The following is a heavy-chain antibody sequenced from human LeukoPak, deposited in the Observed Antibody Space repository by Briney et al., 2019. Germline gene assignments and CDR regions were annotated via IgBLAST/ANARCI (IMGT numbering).Heavy chain of an antibody. J-gene: IGHJ4*02. D-gene: IGHD6-6*01. CDR3: ARVDPDSSSTLEVFDY. CDR2: VYYSGST. V-gene: IGHV4-59*08. CDR1: GGSISRFY. Sequence: QVQLQESGPGLVKPSETLSLTCTVSGGSISRFYWSWIRQPPGKALEWSGYVYYSGSTNYNPSLRSRVTMSVDTSKNQFSLKLNSVTAADTAVYYCARVDPDSSSTLEVFDYWGQGTLVTVSS.